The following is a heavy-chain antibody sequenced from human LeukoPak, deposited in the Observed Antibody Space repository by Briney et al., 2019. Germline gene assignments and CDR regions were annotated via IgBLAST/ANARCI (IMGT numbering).Heavy chain of an antibody. CDR3: ARAPRPGDYYYYYMDV. CDR1: GGSISSYY. Sequence: SETLSLTCSVSGGSISSYYWSWIRQPPGKGLEWIGYIYYSGSTNYNPSLNSRVIISVDTTKNHLSLKLSSVTAADTAVYYCARAPRPGDYYYYYMDVWGKGTTVTVSS. J-gene: IGHJ6*03. CDR2: IYYSGST. D-gene: IGHD1-14*01. V-gene: IGHV4-59*12.